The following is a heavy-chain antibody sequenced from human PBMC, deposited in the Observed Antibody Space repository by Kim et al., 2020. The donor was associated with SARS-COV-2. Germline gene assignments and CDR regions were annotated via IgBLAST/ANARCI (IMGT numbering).Heavy chain of an antibody. D-gene: IGHD3-10*01. CDR3: ARDDGLWFGELTYYYYGMDV. Sequence: GGSLRLSCAASGFTFSSYGMHWVRQAPGKGLEWVAVIWYDGSNKYYADSVKGRFTISRDNSKNTLYLQMNSLRAEDTAVYYCARDDGLWFGELTYYYYGMDVWGQGTTVTVSS. V-gene: IGHV3-33*01. J-gene: IGHJ6*02. CDR2: IWYDGSNK. CDR1: GFTFSSYG.